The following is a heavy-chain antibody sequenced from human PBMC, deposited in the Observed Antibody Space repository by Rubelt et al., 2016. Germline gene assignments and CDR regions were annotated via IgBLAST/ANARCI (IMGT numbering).Heavy chain of an antibody. D-gene: IGHD3-3*01. J-gene: IGHJ6*02. Sequence: PGRGLEWMGWISACNGNTNYAQKLQGRVTMTTDTSTSTAYMEPRSLRSDDTAVYYCARANNYDFWSGYSSSQVQYGMDVWGQGTTVTVSS. V-gene: IGHV1-18*01. CDR3: ARANNYDFWSGYSSSQVQYGMDV. CDR2: ISACNGNT.